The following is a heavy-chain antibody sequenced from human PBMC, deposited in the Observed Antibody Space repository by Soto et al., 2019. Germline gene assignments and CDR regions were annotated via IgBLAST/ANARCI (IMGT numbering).Heavy chain of an antibody. Sequence: SETLCLTCTVAGGSIDNYYGSWIRQPAGKGLEWIGRIYISGSTNYNPSLKSRVAMSVDTSKNQFSLKLSSVTAADTAVYYCARGLRRGVIVWFDPWGQGTLVTVSS. CDR2: IYISGST. CDR3: ARGLRRGVIVWFDP. D-gene: IGHD3-10*01. CDR1: GGSIDNYY. V-gene: IGHV4-4*07. J-gene: IGHJ5*02.